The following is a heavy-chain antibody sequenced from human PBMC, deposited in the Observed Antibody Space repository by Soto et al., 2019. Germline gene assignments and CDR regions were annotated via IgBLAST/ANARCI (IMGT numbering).Heavy chain of an antibody. Sequence: QVHLVQFGAEVREPGASVTVSCTASGVTVNTHTISWVRQAPGLGLEWMGRIIPMLGMPNSPQKFQGRVSITADKSTSTVYMALTRLTSDDTAGYYCATSYGSGSSHFDSWGQGTLVTVSS. V-gene: IGHV1-69*02. CDR2: IIPMLGMP. CDR3: ATSYGSGSSHFDS. J-gene: IGHJ4*02. D-gene: IGHD3-10*01. CDR1: GVTVNTHT.